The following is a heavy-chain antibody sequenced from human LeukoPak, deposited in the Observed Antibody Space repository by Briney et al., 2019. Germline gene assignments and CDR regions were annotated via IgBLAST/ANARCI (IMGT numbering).Heavy chain of an antibody. CDR3: AKRHPWGEESSVYYMDV. CDR1: GFTFSSYA. J-gene: IGHJ6*03. V-gene: IGHV3-23*01. Sequence: GGSLRLSCAASGFTFSSYAMSWVRQAPGKGLEWVSAISGSGGSTYYADSVKGRFTISRDNSKNTLYLQMNSLRAEDTAVYYCAKRHPWGEESSVYYMDVWGKGTTVTVSS. D-gene: IGHD3-16*01. CDR2: ISGSGGST.